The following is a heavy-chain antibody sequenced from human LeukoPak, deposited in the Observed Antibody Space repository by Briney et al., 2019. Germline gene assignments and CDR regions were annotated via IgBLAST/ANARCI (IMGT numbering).Heavy chain of an antibody. V-gene: IGHV3-7*01. Sequence: GGSLRLSCAAYGFTFTNYWLTWVRQAPGKGLEWVANINQDGGTEYYVDSMKGRFTISRDDAKNLVYLQINSLRAEDTAVYFCARHTLWRFDYWGQGALVTVSS. J-gene: IGHJ4*02. D-gene: IGHD1-1*01. CDR1: GFTFTNYW. CDR2: INQDGGTE. CDR3: ARHTLWRFDY.